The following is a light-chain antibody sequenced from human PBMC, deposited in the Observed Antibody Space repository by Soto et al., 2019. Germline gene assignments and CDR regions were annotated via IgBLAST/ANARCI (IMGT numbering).Light chain of an antibody. J-gene: IGKJ5*01. V-gene: IGKV1-8*01. CDR2: AAS. Sequence: IRMTQSPSSVYASTGDRVTITCRASQGISSYLAWYQQKPGKAPKLLIYAASTLQSGVPSRFSGSGSGTDFTLTISCLQSEDFATYYCQQYYSYPFITFGQGTRLEIK. CDR3: QQYYSYPFIT. CDR1: QGISSY.